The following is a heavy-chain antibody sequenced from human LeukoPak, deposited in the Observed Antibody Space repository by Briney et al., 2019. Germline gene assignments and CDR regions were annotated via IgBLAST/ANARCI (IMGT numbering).Heavy chain of an antibody. Sequence: GASVKVSCKASGYTFTSYYIHWVRQAPGQGLEWMGIINPSGGSTSYAQKFQGRVTMTRDMFTSTVYMELSSLRSEDTAVYYCARSDTALVVNFDYWAREPWSPSPQ. CDR2: INPSGGST. CDR3: ARSDTALVVNFDY. V-gene: IGHV1-46*01. D-gene: IGHD5-18*01. J-gene: IGHJ4*02. CDR1: GYTFTSYY.